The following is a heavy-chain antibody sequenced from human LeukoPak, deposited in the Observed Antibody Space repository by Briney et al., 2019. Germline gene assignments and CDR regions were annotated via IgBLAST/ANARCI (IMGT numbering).Heavy chain of an antibody. J-gene: IGHJ3*02. CDR2: IKQDGSEK. D-gene: IGHD2-21*01. CDR3: ARGSSWWVVVATTGAFDI. Sequence: GGSLRLSCAASGFTFSSYWMNWDRQAPGKGLEWVANIKQDGSEKYYVDSVKGRFTISRDNAKNSLYLQMNSLRAEDTAVYYCARGSSWWVVVATTGAFDIWGQGTMVTVSS. CDR1: GFTFSSYW. V-gene: IGHV3-7*01.